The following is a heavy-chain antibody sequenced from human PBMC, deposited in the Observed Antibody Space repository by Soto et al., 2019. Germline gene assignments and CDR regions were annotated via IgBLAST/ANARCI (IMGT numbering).Heavy chain of an antibody. CDR2: IYYSGST. CDR1: GGSISSGGYY. CDR3: ARDRSGAGEFDY. V-gene: IGHV4-31*03. Sequence: QVQLQESGPGLVKPSQTLSLTCTVSGGSISSGGYYWSWIRQHPGKGLEWIGYIYYSGSTYYNPSLKSRVTISVDTSKNQFSLKLSSVTAADTVVYYCARDRSGAGEFDYWGQGTLVTVSS. J-gene: IGHJ4*02. D-gene: IGHD3-10*01.